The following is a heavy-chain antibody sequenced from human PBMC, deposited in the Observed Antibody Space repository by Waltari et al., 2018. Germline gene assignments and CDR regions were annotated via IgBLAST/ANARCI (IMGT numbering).Heavy chain of an antibody. D-gene: IGHD6-13*01. CDR2: IPTSGST. CDR3: ARGLAAHPPGACDI. V-gene: IGHV4-4*07. J-gene: IGHJ3*02. Sequence: QVQLQESGPGLVKPSETLSLTCTVSGGSISSYYWSWIRQPAGKGLGWIGRIPTSGSTTSNPSLKMRVTISVGKSKNQFSLKRSSVTAADPAVYYCARGLAAHPPGACDIWGQGTMVTVSS. CDR1: GGSISSYY.